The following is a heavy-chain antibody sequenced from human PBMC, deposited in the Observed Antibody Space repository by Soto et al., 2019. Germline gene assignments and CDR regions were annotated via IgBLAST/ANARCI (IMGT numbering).Heavy chain of an antibody. CDR2: INHSGST. V-gene: IGHV4-34*01. J-gene: IGHJ3*02. CDR1: GGSFSGYY. Sequence: PSETLSLTCAVYGGSFSGYYWSWIRQPPGKGLEWIGEINHSGSTNYNPSLKSRVTISVDTSKNHFSLRLRSAIDALMDVFYCGRCGGRAARHRKHAFVNGGPGTMVNVSS. D-gene: IGHD2-15*01. CDR3: GRCGGRAARHRKHAFVN.